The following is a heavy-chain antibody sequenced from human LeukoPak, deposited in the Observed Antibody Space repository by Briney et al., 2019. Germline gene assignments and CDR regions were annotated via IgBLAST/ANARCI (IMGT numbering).Heavy chain of an antibody. D-gene: IGHD3-22*01. CDR1: GFTFSSYG. Sequence: PGGSLRLSCAASGFTFSSYGMHWVRQAPGKGLEWVAVISYDGSNKYYADSVKGRFTISRDNSKNTLYLQMNSLRAEDTAVYYCARALHDSSGYYFDYWGQGTLVTVSS. J-gene: IGHJ4*02. CDR2: ISYDGSNK. V-gene: IGHV3-30*03. CDR3: ARALHDSSGYYFDY.